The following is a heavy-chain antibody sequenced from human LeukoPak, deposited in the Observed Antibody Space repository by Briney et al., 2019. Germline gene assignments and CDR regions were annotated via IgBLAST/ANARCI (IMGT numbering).Heavy chain of an antibody. D-gene: IGHD6-19*01. CDR1: GLMFSSYG. CDR2: IWSDGSNK. CDR3: VRGSSDWNGMDV. V-gene: IGHV3-33*01. Sequence: GRSLRLSCAASGLMFSSYGMHWVRQAPGKGLEWVAVIWSDGSNKYYADSVRGRFTISRDNAKNTLYLQMNSLGVEDTAVYYCVRGSSDWNGMDVWGQGTTVTVSS. J-gene: IGHJ6*02.